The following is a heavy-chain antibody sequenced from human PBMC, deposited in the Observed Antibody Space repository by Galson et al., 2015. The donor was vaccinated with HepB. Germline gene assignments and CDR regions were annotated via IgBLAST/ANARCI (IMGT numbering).Heavy chain of an antibody. Sequence: CAISGDSVSSNTIAWNWIRQSPSRGLEWLGRTYYRSNWVNDYAVSVKSRIIISPDTSRNQFSLHLNSVTPEDTAVYYCAGASPHYGRFANWHFDLWGRGTLVSVSS. CDR2: TYYRSNWVN. CDR3: AGASPHYGRFANWHFDL. CDR1: GDSVSSNTIA. J-gene: IGHJ2*01. D-gene: IGHD3-10*01. V-gene: IGHV6-1*01.